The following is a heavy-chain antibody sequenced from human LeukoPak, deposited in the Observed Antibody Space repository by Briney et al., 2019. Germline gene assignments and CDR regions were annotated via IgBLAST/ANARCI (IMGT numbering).Heavy chain of an antibody. CDR3: ARGPIQLWNHNGMDV. Sequence: QPGRSLRLSCTASGFTFGDHAMSWVRQAPGKGLEWVGFIRSKAYGGTTEYAASVKGRFTISRDDSKSIAYVQMNSLKTEDTAVYYCARGPIQLWNHNGMDVWGQGTTVTVSS. CDR2: IRSKAYGGTT. V-gene: IGHV3-49*04. D-gene: IGHD5-18*01. CDR1: GFTFGDHA. J-gene: IGHJ6*02.